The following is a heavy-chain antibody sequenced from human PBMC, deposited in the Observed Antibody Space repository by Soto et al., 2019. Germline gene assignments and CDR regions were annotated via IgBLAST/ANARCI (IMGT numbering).Heavy chain of an antibody. Sequence: GGSLRLSCAASGFTFSSYAMHWVRQAPGKGLEWVAVISYDGSNKYYADSVKGRFTISRDNSKNTLYLQMNSLRAEDTAVYYCARDLRHWFDPWGQGTLVTVSS. V-gene: IGHV3-30-3*01. CDR3: ARDLRHWFDP. D-gene: IGHD6-25*01. CDR2: ISYDGSNK. J-gene: IGHJ5*02. CDR1: GFTFSSYA.